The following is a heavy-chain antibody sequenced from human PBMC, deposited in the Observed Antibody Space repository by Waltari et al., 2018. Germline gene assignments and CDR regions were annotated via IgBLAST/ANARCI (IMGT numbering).Heavy chain of an antibody. CDR1: GFTFGDYA. D-gene: IGHD5-12*01. J-gene: IGHJ4*02. CDR3: ATAAGIVATMRYYFDC. Sequence: EVQLVESGGGLVQPGRSLRLSCTASGFTFGDYAMSWVRQAPGKGLEWVGFIRSKAYGGTTEYAASVKGRFTISRDNSKNTLFLQMNSLRPEDTALYYCATAAGIVATMRYYFDCWGQGTLVTVSS. CDR2: IRSKAYGGTT. V-gene: IGHV3-49*04.